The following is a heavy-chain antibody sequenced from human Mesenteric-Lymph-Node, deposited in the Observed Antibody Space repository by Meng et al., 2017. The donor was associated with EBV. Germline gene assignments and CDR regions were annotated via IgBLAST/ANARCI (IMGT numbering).Heavy chain of an antibody. CDR1: GGSFSGSF. Sequence: QVQLQTWGAGLLKPSETLSLSCAVYGGSFSGSFWSWIRQPPGKGLEWIGEINPSGGTNYSPSLKSRVTISLDTSKNQFSLKLSSVTAADTAVYYCARSTRGYSSSWFDYWSQGTLVTVSS. D-gene: IGHD6-13*01. J-gene: IGHJ4*02. CDR3: ARSTRGYSSSWFDY. V-gene: IGHV4-34*02. CDR2: INPSGGT.